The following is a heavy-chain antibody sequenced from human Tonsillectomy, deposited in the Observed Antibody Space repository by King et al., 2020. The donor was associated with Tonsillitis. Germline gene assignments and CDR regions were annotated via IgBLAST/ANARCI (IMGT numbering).Heavy chain of an antibody. J-gene: IGHJ6*02. D-gene: IGHD3-10*02. CDR2: IIPYLETE. CDR3: ATVKLANDPCSYHSYGMDV. CDR1: GGTFTSYA. Sequence: VQLVQSGAEVKKPGSSVKVSCKSSGGTFTSYAVTWVRQAPGEGVEWLGRIIPYLETEEYSQQFQDRVTLTAQKAAGKAYLELSGLRPDDSAVYYCATVKLANDPCSYHSYGMDVWGQGTTVTVSS. V-gene: IGHV1-69*06.